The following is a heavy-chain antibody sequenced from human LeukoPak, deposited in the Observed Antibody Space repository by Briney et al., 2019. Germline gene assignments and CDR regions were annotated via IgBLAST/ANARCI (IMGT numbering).Heavy chain of an antibody. V-gene: IGHV1-2*02. Sequence: ASVKVSCKASGYTFTGYYMHRVRQAPGQGLEWMEWINPSSGGTNYAQKFQGRVTMTRDTSISTAYMELSRLRSDDTAVYYCARGFDGSGSPLFWFDPWGQGTLVTVSS. J-gene: IGHJ5*02. D-gene: IGHD3-10*01. CDR3: ARGFDGSGSPLFWFDP. CDR1: GYTFTGYY. CDR2: INPSSGGT.